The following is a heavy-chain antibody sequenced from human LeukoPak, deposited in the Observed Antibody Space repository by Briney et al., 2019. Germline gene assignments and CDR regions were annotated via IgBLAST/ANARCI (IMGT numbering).Heavy chain of an antibody. D-gene: IGHD3-10*01. J-gene: IGHJ5*02. Sequence: PSETLSLTCTVSGGSISSSSYYWGWIRQPPGKGLDWIGEINHSGSTNYNPSLKSRVTISVDTSKNQFSLKLSSVTAADTAVYYCARVRYYGSGSYYKGWFDPWGQGTLVTVSS. CDR2: INHSGST. CDR3: ARVRYYGSGSYYKGWFDP. CDR1: GGSISSSSYY. V-gene: IGHV4-39*07.